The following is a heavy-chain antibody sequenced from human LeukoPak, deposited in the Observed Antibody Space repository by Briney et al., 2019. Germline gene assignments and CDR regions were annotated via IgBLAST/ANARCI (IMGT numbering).Heavy chain of an antibody. CDR3: AREGSQGGMDV. J-gene: IGHJ6*02. V-gene: IGHV3-66*02. CDR1: GFTFSSYW. CDR2: IYSGGST. Sequence: GGSLRLSCAASGFTFSSYWMHWVRQAPGKGLEWVSVIYSGGSTYYADSVKGRFTISRDNSKNTLYLQMNSLRAEDTAVYYCAREGSQGGMDVWGQGTTVTVSS.